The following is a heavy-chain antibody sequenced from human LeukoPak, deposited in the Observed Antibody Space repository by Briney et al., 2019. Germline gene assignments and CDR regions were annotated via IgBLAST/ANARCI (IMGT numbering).Heavy chain of an antibody. CDR2: ISAYNGNT. Sequence: ASVKVSCKTSGYTFTSYGISWVRQAPGQGLEWMGWISAYNGNTNYAQKVQGRVTMTTDKSTGTAYMELRSLRSDDTAVYYCARSGANYWCDYWGQGTLVTVSS. CDR1: GYTFTSYG. J-gene: IGHJ4*02. V-gene: IGHV1-18*01. CDR3: ARSGANYWCDY. D-gene: IGHD4/OR15-4a*01.